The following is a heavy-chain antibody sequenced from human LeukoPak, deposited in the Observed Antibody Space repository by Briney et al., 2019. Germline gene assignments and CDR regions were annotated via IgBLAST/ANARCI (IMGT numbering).Heavy chain of an antibody. CDR3: ARDAGAIADYYGSGSLRDNWFDP. CDR1: GGTFSSYA. J-gene: IGHJ5*02. Sequence: SVKVSCKASGGTFSSYAISWVRQAPGQGLEWMGGIIPIFGTANYAQKFQGRVTITADESTSTAYMELSSLRSEDTAVYYCARDAGAIADYYGSGSLRDNWFDPWGQGTLVTVSS. V-gene: IGHV1-69*13. CDR2: IIPIFGTA. D-gene: IGHD3-10*01.